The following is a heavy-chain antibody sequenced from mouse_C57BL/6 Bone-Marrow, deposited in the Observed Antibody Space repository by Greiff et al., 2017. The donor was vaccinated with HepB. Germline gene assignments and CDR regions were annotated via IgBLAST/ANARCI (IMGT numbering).Heavy chain of an antibody. Sequence: EVQLQQSGPELVKPGASVKISCKASGYTFTDYYMNWVKQSHGKSLEWIGDINPNNGGTSYNQKFKGKATLTVDKSSSTAYMELRSLTSEDSAVYYCARPPYYGNYVGFAYWGRGTLVTVSA. J-gene: IGHJ3*01. CDR3: ARPPYYGNYVGFAY. CDR1: GYTFTDYY. D-gene: IGHD2-10*01. CDR2: INPNNGGT. V-gene: IGHV1-26*01.